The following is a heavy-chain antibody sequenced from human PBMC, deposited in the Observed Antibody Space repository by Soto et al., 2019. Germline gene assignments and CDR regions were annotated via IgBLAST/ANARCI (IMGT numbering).Heavy chain of an antibody. CDR3: AREEVTTIVVVNGHPRWGTWGMGF. D-gene: IGHD3-22*01. CDR2: INPSGGST. J-gene: IGHJ6*02. Sequence: ASVKVACKASGYTFTSYYMHWVRQAPGQGLEWMGMINPSGGSTSYAQKFQGRVTMTRDTATSTVYMELSSLRSEDTAVYYCAREEVTTIVVVNGHPRWGTWGMGFWGRGTTVTVSS. V-gene: IGHV1-46*01. CDR1: GYTFTSYY.